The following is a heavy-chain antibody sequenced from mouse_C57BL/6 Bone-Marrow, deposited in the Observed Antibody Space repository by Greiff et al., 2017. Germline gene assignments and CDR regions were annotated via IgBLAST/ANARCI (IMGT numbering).Heavy chain of an antibody. CDR1: YPFSRRVH. V-gene: IGHV1-87*01. D-gene: IGHD2-5*01. CDR2: GQGLEWIG. J-gene: IGHJ2*01. Sequence: VQLQQSGPELARPWASVKISCQAFYPFSRRVHFAIRDTTYWMQWVKQRPGQGLEWIGAIYPGQGDTSDNQKFKGKATLTADNSSSTAYMQLSNLTSEDSAVYSCACHSNVFDYWGQGTTLTVSS. CDR3: SEDSAVYSCACHSNVFDY.